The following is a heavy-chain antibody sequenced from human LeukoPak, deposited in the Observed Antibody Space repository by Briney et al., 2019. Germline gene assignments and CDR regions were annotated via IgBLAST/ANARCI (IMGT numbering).Heavy chain of an antibody. CDR1: GFTFSNYG. Sequence: PGGSLRLSCAASGFTFSNYGMQWVRQAPGKGLEWVAVISYDGSNKYYADSVKGRFTISRDNSKNTLYLQMNSLRAEDTAVYYCAKDGSYRYYDFWSGYYTEWFDPWGQGTLVTVSS. CDR3: AKDGSYRYYDFWSGYYTEWFDP. D-gene: IGHD3-3*01. J-gene: IGHJ5*02. V-gene: IGHV3-30*18. CDR2: ISYDGSNK.